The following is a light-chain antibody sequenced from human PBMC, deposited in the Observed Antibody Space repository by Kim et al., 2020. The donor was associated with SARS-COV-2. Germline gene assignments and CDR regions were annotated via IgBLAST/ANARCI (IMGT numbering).Light chain of an antibody. V-gene: IGKV1-39*01. CDR1: QNISSY. J-gene: IGKJ3*01. CDR2: AAS. Sequence: VGDRVTNTFQGSQNISSYLNWDQQKPGKAPKLLIYAASSLQSGVPSRFSGSGSGTDFTLTISSRQPEDFATYYCQQTYSTPPFTFGPGTKVDIK. CDR3: QQTYSTPPFT.